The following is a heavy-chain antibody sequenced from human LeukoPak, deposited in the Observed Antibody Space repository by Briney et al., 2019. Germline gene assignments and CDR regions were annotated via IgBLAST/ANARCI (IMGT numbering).Heavy chain of an antibody. CDR3: TEPEGGYYDIRPD. J-gene: IGHJ4*02. CDR1: GFTFSSSA. CDR2: ISASGGST. D-gene: IGHD3-22*01. V-gene: IGHV3-23*01. Sequence: PGGSLRLSCAASGFTFSSSAMSWVRQVPGKGLEWVSGISASGGSTNYADSVRGRFTISRDNSKNTLYVQMNSLRAEDTAVYYCTEPEGGYYDIRPDWGQGTLVTVSS.